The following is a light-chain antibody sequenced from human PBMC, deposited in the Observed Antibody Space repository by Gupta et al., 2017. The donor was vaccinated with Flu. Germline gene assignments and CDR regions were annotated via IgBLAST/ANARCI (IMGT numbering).Light chain of an antibody. J-gene: IGLJ1*01. Sequence: SALTPPASVSGSPGQSITISCTGTSRDVGGYNYVSWYQQHPGKAPKLMIYEVSNRASGVTNRLSGSKAGNTASLTIAGLQAEDEADYYCSSYTSTSTLVCGTGTKVTVL. CDR2: EVS. CDR1: SRDVGGYNY. CDR3: SSYTSTSTLV. V-gene: IGLV2-14*01.